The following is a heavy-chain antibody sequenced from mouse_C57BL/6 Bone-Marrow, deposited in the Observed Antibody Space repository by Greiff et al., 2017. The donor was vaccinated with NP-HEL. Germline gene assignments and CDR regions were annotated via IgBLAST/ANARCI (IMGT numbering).Heavy chain of an antibody. D-gene: IGHD2-3*01. CDR1: GYTFTSYW. V-gene: IGHV1-64*01. J-gene: IGHJ2*01. Sequence: VKLQQPGAELVKPGASVKLSCKASGYTFTSYWMHWVKQRPGQGLEWIGMIHPNSGSTNYNEKFKSKATLTVDKSSSTAYMQLSSLTSEDSAVYYCARWGYYVNFDYWGQGTTLTVSS. CDR2: IHPNSGST. CDR3: ARWGYYVNFDY.